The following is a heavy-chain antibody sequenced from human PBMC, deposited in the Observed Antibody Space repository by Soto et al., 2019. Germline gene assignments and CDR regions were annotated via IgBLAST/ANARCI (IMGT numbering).Heavy chain of an antibody. Sequence: SVKVSCNTSEYTFTNNYIYWIRQSPAQGLEWMAWLNPNTGATDYSQKFQGRVTLTSDTSISTAYMELSRLTSDDTAVFYCARQSCSSTSCFYDYWGQGTLVTVSS. V-gene: IGHV1-2*02. CDR3: ARQSCSSTSCFYDY. CDR2: LNPNTGAT. D-gene: IGHD2-2*01. CDR1: EYTFTNNY. J-gene: IGHJ4*02.